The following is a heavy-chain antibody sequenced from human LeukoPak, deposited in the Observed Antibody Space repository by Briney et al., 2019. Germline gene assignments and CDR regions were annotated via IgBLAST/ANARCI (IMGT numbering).Heavy chain of an antibody. J-gene: IGHJ4*02. CDR2: INPSGGST. Sequence: APVKVSCKASGYTFTSYYMHWVRQAPGQGLEWMGIINPSGGSTSYAQKFQGRVTMTRDMSTSTVYMELSSLRSEDTAVYYCARVDSSGYYWVDYWGQGTLVTVSS. CDR1: GYTFTSYY. CDR3: ARVDSSGYYWVDY. D-gene: IGHD3-22*01. V-gene: IGHV1-46*01.